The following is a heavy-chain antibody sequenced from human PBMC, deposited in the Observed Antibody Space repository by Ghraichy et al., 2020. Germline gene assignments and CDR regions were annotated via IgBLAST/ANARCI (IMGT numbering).Heavy chain of an antibody. D-gene: IGHD5-18*01. Sequence: GGSLRLSCAVSGFTVSRNYMSWVRQAPGKGLEWVSIIYSDGSSDYADSVKGRFTIYRDNSKNTLHLQMNSLRDEDTAIYYCTRAEVDTAMIPAYWGQGTLVTVS. CDR3: TRAEVDTAMIPAY. CDR1: GFTVSRNY. V-gene: IGHV3-53*01. CDR2: IYSDGSS. J-gene: IGHJ4*02.